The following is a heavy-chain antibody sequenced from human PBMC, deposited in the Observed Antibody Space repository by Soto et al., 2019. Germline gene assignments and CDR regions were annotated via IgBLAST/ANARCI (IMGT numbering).Heavy chain of an antibody. V-gene: IGHV4-4*02. CDR1: GGSISTSNW. J-gene: IGHJ4*02. CDR2: VYRTGST. D-gene: IGHD6-13*01. CDR3: ARARATIAAAAIFDC. Sequence: QVRLQESGPGLVKPSGTLSLTCAVSGGSISTSNWWSWVRQPPGKGLEWIGEVYRTGSTNYNPSLESRVIVSVDKSKNQFSLKLTSVTAADTAVYYCARARATIAAAAIFDCWGQGTLVTVSS.